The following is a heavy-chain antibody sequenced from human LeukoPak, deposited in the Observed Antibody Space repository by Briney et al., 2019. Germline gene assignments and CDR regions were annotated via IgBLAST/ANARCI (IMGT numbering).Heavy chain of an antibody. CDR3: VRSYDWVFDY. D-gene: IGHD1-1*01. CDR2: TFYRSKWYN. CDR1: GDSVSRHDLT. V-gene: IGHV6-1*01. J-gene: IGHJ4*02. Sequence: SQTLSLTFAISGDSVSRHDLTWDWVRQSPSRGLKWLGRTFYRSKWYNDYAVSVKSRITVSPDTSKNQFSLHLNSVTPEDTAVYYCVRSYDWVFDYWGQGTRVTVSS.